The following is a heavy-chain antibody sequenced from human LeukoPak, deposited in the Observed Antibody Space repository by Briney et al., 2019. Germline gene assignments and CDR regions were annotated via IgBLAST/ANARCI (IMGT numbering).Heavy chain of an antibody. CDR1: GGTFTIYA. CDR3: AKSYGGNSGVDY. CDR2: IIPIFGTA. Sequence: ASVKVSFKASGGTFTIYAISWVRQAPGQGLEWMGGIIPIFGTANYAQKFQGRVTITANESTSTAYMELSSLRSEDTAVYYCAKSYGGNSGVDYWGQGTLVTVSS. J-gene: IGHJ4*02. D-gene: IGHD4-23*01. V-gene: IGHV1-69*13.